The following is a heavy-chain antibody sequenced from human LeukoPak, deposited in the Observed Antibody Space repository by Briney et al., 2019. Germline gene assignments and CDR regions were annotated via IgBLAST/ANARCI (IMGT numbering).Heavy chain of an antibody. Sequence: SETLSLTCAVYGGSFSGYYWSWIRQPPGKGLERIGEINHSGSTNYNPSLKSRVTISVDTSKNQFSLKLSSVTAADTAVYYCARRLTYYYDSSGYWSLDAFDIWGQGTMVTVSS. V-gene: IGHV4-34*01. D-gene: IGHD3-22*01. CDR2: INHSGST. CDR3: ARRLTYYYDSSGYWSLDAFDI. J-gene: IGHJ3*02. CDR1: GGSFSGYY.